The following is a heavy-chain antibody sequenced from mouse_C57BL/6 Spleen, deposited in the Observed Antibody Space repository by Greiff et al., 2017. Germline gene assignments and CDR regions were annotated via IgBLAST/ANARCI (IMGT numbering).Heavy chain of an antibody. CDR3: ARDNTTGYYFDY. D-gene: IGHD1-1*01. CDR2: ISDGGSYT. V-gene: IGHV5-4*01. Sequence: EVKLVESGGGLVKPGGSLKLSCAASGFTFSSYAMSWVRQTPEKRLEWVATISDGGSYTYYPDNVKGRFTISRDNAKNNLDLQKSHLKSEDTAVYYCARDNTTGYYFDYWGQGTTLTVSS. J-gene: IGHJ2*01. CDR1: GFTFSSYA.